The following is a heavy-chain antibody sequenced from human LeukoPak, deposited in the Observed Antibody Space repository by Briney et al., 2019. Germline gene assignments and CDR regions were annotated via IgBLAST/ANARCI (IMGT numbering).Heavy chain of an antibody. J-gene: IGHJ5*02. D-gene: IGHD1-26*01. CDR1: GYTFTSYF. V-gene: IGHV1-46*01. Sequence: ASVKVSCKASGYTFTSYFMHLVRQAPGQGLEWMGVVNPSSGSTTYSQKFQGRVTMTRDTSTSTVYMDLGSLRSDDTAVYYCARAVGPRGGNWFDPWGQGTLVTVSS. CDR2: VNPSSGST. CDR3: ARAVGPRGGNWFDP.